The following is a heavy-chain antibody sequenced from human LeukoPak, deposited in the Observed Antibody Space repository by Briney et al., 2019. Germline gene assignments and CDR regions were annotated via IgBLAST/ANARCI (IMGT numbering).Heavy chain of an antibody. CDR1: GVTFSSYA. D-gene: IGHD2-15*01. CDR2: ISSSGSTI. V-gene: IGHV3-23*01. CDR3: AKETPSYFDY. Sequence: GGSLRLSCAASGVTFSSYAMSWVRQAPGKGLEWVSYISSSGSTIYYADSVKGRFTISRDNSKNTLYLQMNSLRAEDTAVYYCAKETPSYFDYWGQGTLVTVSS. J-gene: IGHJ4*02.